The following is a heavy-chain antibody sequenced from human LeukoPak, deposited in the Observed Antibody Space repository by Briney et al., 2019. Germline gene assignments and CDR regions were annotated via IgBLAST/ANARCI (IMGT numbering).Heavy chain of an antibody. CDR3: ARVRYFDIIDY. V-gene: IGHV4-59*01. D-gene: IGHD3-9*01. Sequence: SETLSLTCTVSGGSTSSYYWSWIRQPPGKGLEWIGYIYYSGSTNYNPSLKSRVTISVDTSKNQFSLKLSSVTAADTAVYYCARVRYFDIIDYWGQGTLVTVSS. J-gene: IGHJ4*02. CDR2: IYYSGST. CDR1: GGSTSSYY.